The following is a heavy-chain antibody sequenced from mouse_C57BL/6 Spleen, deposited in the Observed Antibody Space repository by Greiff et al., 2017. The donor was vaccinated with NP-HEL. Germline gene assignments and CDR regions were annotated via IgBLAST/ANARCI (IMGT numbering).Heavy chain of an antibody. J-gene: IGHJ2*01. V-gene: IGHV1-50*01. D-gene: IGHD2-5*01. Sequence: QVQLQQSGAELVKPGASVKLSCKASGYTFTSYWMQWVKQRPGQGLEWIGEIDPSDSYTNYNQKFKGKATLTVDTSSSTAYMQLSSLTSEDSAVYYCARMGYSSFGYWGQGTTLTVSS. CDR2: IDPSDSYT. CDR1: GYTFTSYW. CDR3: ARMGYSSFGY.